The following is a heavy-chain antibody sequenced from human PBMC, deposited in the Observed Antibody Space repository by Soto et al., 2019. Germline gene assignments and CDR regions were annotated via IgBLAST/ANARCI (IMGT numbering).Heavy chain of an antibody. CDR3: AKDATQDHFDS. CDR1: GCTFSSYA. J-gene: IGHJ4*02. CDR2: ISGSGGGT. Sequence: GSLRLPCSASGCTFSSYAMSGVRQAAGKGLEWVSVISGSGGGTYYTDSVKVRFTISRDNSKNTLYMQMNSLRAEDTAVYYCAKDATQDHFDSWGQGTLVTVYS. V-gene: IGHV3-23*01.